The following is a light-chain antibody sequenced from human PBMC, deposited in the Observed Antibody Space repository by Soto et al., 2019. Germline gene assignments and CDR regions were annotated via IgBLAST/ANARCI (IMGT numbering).Light chain of an antibody. Sequence: QSALTQPRSVSGSPGQSVTIFCTGTSSDVGRYDYVSWYQQHPDKAPKLIIYDVTKRPSGAPDRFSGSKSGNTASLTISGLQADDEADYYCLSYAGSSTRVFGTGTKVTVL. CDR3: LSYAGSSTRV. CDR2: DVT. CDR1: SSDVGRYDY. J-gene: IGLJ1*01. V-gene: IGLV2-11*01.